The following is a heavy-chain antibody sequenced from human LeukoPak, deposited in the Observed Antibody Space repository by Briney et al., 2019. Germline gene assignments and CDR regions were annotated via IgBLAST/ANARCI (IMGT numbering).Heavy chain of an antibody. V-gene: IGHV3-23*01. Sequence: PGGSLRLSCAASGFTFSSYAMSWVRQAPGKGLEWVSAISGSGGSTYYADSVKGRFTISRDNSKNTLYLQMNSLRAEDTAVYYCAKTRDYGREIYYFDYWGQGTLVTVSS. CDR3: AKTRDYGREIYYFDY. CDR2: ISGSGGST. J-gene: IGHJ4*02. CDR1: GFTFSSYA. D-gene: IGHD4-17*01.